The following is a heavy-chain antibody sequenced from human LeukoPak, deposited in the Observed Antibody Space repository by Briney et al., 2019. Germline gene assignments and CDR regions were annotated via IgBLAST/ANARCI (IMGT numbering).Heavy chain of an antibody. J-gene: IGHJ4*02. D-gene: IGHD5-18*01. CDR1: CGSISSYY. Sequence: PSDTLSLTCTVSCGSISSYYWSWIRQPPGKGLEWIGYIYYSGSTNYNPSLKSRVTISVDTSKNQFSLKLSSVTAADTAVYYCARGQAMVTPFDYWGQGTLVTVSS. CDR2: IYYSGST. V-gene: IGHV4-59*07. CDR3: ARGQAMVTPFDY.